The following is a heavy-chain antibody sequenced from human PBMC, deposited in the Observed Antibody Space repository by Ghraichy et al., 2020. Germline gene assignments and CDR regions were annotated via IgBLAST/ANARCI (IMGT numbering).Heavy chain of an antibody. CDR3: ARGSDFFDATPPGPDF. D-gene: IGHD2-15*01. J-gene: IGHJ4*02. CDR2: ISSSGSTI. CDR1: GFTFSYYS. Sequence: GGSLRLSCAASGFTFSYYSMHWVRQAPGKGLECVSYISSSGSTIYYTDSVKGRFTISRDNAKNSLYLQMNSLRDEDTALYYCARGSDFFDATPPGPDFWGQGNLVNVSS. V-gene: IGHV3-48*02.